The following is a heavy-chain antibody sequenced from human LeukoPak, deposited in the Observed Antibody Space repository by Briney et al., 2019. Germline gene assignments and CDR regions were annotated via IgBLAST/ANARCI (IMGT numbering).Heavy chain of an antibody. CDR2: ISYDGSNK. CDR3: ASQLYSYGYYYYYGMDV. V-gene: IGHV3-30-3*01. Sequence: GGSLRLSCAASGFTFSSYATHWVRQAPGKGLEWVAVISYDGSNKYYADSVKGRFTISRDNSKNTLYLQMNSLRSEDTAVYYCASQLYSYGYYYYYGMDVWGQGATVTVSS. J-gene: IGHJ6*02. D-gene: IGHD5-18*01. CDR1: GFTFSSYA.